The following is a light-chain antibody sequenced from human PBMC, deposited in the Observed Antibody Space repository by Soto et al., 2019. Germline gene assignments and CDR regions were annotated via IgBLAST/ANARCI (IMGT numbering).Light chain of an antibody. V-gene: IGKV2-28*01. CDR2: LGS. J-gene: IGKJ4*01. CDR1: QSLLHSNGYNY. CDR3: MQALQTPLT. Sequence: DIVMTQSPLSLPVIAGEPASISCSSIQSLLHSNGYNYLDWYLQKPGQSPQLLIYLGSNRASGVPDRFSGSGSGTDFTLKISRVEAEDVGVYYCMQALQTPLTFGGGTKVDIK.